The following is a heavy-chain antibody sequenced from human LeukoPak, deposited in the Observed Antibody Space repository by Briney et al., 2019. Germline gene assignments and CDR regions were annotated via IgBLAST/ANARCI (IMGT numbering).Heavy chain of an antibody. CDR3: AKDTMIVVAPGGFDP. V-gene: IGHV3-23*01. J-gene: IGHJ5*02. CDR1: GFTFSSYA. D-gene: IGHD3-22*01. Sequence: SGGSLRLSCAASGFTFSSYAMSWVRQAPGKGLEWVSAISGSGGSTYYADSVKGRLTISRDNSKNTLYLQMNSLRAEDTAVYYCAKDTMIVVAPGGFDPWGQGTLVTVSS. CDR2: ISGSGGST.